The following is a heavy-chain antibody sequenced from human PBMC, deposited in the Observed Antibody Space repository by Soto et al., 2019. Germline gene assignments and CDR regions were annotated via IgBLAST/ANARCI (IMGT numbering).Heavy chain of an antibody. D-gene: IGHD3-22*01. J-gene: IGHJ4*02. CDR3: AKQPKRDSSGYH. Sequence: PGGSLRLSCAASGFTFSSYGMHWVRQAPGKGLEWVSAISDGGSNKYYADSVKGRFTISRDNSKNTLYLQMNSLRAEDTAVYYCAKQPKRDSSGYHWGQGTLVTVSS. CDR2: ISDGGSNK. CDR1: GFTFSSYG. V-gene: IGHV3-33*06.